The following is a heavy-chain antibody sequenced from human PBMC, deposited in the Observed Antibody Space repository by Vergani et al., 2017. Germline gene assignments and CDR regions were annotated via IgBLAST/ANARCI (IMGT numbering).Heavy chain of an antibody. CDR3: ARDRRGSSGYSYYFDY. J-gene: IGHJ4*02. CDR2: IYTSGST. D-gene: IGHD3-22*01. V-gene: IGHV4-4*07. Sequence: QLQLQESGSGLVKPSQTLSLTCAVSGGSISSYYWSWIRQPAGKGLEWIGRIYTSGSTNYNPSLKSRVTMSVDTSKNQFSLKLSSVTAADTAVYYCARDRRGSSGYSYYFDYWGQGTLVTVSS. CDR1: GGSISSYY.